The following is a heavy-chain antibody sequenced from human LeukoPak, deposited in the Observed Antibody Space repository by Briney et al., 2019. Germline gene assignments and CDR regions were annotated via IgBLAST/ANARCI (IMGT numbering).Heavy chain of an antibody. CDR3: ARERIQLWSFDY. Sequence: SETLSLTCTVSGGSISSYYWSWIRQPAGKGLEWIGRIYTSGSTNYNPSLKSRVTMSVDTSKNKFSLKLSSVTAADTAVYYCARERIQLWSFDYWGQGTLVTVSS. J-gene: IGHJ4*02. CDR1: GGSISSYY. D-gene: IGHD5-18*01. CDR2: IYTSGST. V-gene: IGHV4-4*07.